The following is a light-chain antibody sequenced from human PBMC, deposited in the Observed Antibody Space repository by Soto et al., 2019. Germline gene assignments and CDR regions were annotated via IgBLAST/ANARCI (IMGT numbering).Light chain of an antibody. J-gene: IGKJ5*01. CDR3: QQTHAVPLT. CDR1: QPSGNY. V-gene: IGKV1-39*01. CDR2: GAS. Sequence: QRTQAPSVMSAAVGDRVIIACRASQPSGNYLNWYQQNPGEAPKVLLFGASSLRSGVPSRFIGSGYGPDFTLTINNLHSEDSATYYCQQTHAVPLTFGQGTRL.